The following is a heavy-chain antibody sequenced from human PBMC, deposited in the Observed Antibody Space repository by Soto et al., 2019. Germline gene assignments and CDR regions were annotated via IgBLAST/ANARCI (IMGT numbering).Heavy chain of an antibody. CDR2: ISSSSSYI. J-gene: IGHJ4*02. D-gene: IGHD3-9*01. Sequence: GGSLRLSCAASGFTFSSYSMNWVRQAPGKGLEWVSSISSSSSYIYYADSVKGRFTISRDNAKNSLYLQMNSLRAEDTAVYYCARHYDILTGTTGGDYWGQGTLVTVSS. CDR1: GFTFSSYS. V-gene: IGHV3-21*01. CDR3: ARHYDILTGTTGGDY.